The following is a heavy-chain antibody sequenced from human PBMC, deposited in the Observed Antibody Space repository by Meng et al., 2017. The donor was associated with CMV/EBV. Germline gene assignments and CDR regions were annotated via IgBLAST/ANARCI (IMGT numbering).Heavy chain of an antibody. Sequence: SETLSLTCTVSGGSISSSSYYWGWLRQPPGKGLEWIGSIYYSGSTYYNPSLKSRVTISVDTSQNQFSLKRSSVTAADTAVYYCARDLDSKEQLVYFDSWGQGTLVTVSS. J-gene: IGHJ4*02. CDR2: IYYSGST. CDR1: GGSISSSSYY. V-gene: IGHV4-39*07. D-gene: IGHD6-6*01. CDR3: ARDLDSKEQLVYFDS.